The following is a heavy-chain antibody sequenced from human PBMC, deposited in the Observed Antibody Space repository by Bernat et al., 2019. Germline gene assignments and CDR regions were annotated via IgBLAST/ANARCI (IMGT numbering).Heavy chain of an antibody. CDR2: ISYDGSNK. Sequence: QVQLVESGGGVVQPGRSLRLSCAASGFTFSSYAMHWVRQAPGKGLEWVAVISYDGSNKYYADSVKGRFTISRDNSKNTLYLQMNSLRAEDTAVYYCARAGAVAGTFDAFDIWGQGTMVTVSS. D-gene: IGHD6-19*01. CDR3: ARAGAVAGTFDAFDI. V-gene: IGHV3-30*01. J-gene: IGHJ3*02. CDR1: GFTFSSYA.